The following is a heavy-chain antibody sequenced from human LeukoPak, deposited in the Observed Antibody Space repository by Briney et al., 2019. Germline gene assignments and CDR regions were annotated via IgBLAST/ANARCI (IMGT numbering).Heavy chain of an antibody. J-gene: IGHJ3*02. CDR3: AKDFDRAFDI. V-gene: IGHV3-48*01. CDR2: ISSSSSTI. Sequence: GGSLRLSCAASGFTFSSYSMNWARQAPGKGLEWVSYISSSSSTIYYADSVKGRFTISRDNSKNTLYLQMNSLRAEDTALYYCAKDFDRAFDIWGQGTMVTVSS. CDR1: GFTFSSYS.